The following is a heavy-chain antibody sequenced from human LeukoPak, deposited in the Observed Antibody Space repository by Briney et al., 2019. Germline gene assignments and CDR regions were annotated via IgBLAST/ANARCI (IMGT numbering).Heavy chain of an antibody. CDR1: GLTFSTYA. CDR2: ISSSGGST. V-gene: IGHV3-23*01. CDR3: ARDLDRVRIPPNWFGP. Sequence: GGSLRLSCEASGLTFSTYAMSWVRQAPGKGLEWVSAISSSGGSTYYADSVKGRFTISRDNSKNTLYLQMNSLRAEDTAVYYCARDLDRVRIPPNWFGPWGQGTLVTVSS. J-gene: IGHJ5*02. D-gene: IGHD3/OR15-3a*01.